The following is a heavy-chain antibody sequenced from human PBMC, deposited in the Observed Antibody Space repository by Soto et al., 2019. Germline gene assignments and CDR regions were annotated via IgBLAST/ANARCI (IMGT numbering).Heavy chain of an antibody. CDR3: ARAPGFYGDSTLEGRVVVGAPSVVDIPNPLQSLS. D-gene: IGHD4-17*01. CDR1: GFPFDDYG. V-gene: IGHV3-20*04. CDR2: INRDGGST. J-gene: IGHJ5*01. Sequence: GGSLRLSCAVFGFPFDDYGMSWVRQAPGKGLEWVSGINRDGGSTGYADSVKGRFTISRDNAKNSLYLQMNSLRAEDTALYYCARAPGFYGDSTLEGRVVVGAPSVVDIPNPLQSLSWG.